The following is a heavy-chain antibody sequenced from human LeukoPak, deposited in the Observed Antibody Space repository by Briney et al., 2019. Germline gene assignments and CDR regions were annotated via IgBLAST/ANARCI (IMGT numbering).Heavy chain of an antibody. V-gene: IGHV4-30-2*01. J-gene: IGHJ4*02. CDR3: AGPGAARLDY. CDR2: IYHSEST. CDR1: GGSISSGGYS. D-gene: IGHD6-6*01. Sequence: KPSQTLSLTCAVSGGSISSGGYSWSWIRQPPGKGLEWIGYIYHSESTYYNPSLKSRVTISVDRSKNQFSLNLSSATAADTAVYYCAGPGAARLDYWGQGILVTVSS.